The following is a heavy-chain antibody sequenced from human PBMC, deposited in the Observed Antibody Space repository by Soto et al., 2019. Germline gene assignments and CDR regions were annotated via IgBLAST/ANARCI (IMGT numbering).Heavy chain of an antibody. Sequence: SETLSLTCTLSGGSVRAPDWWNRVRQSPDKGLEWIAEVHISGHSNYNPSLRSRVSVSIDSSKNQFYLNLNSVTAADTAIYYCARVRQGCSANNCYFDPSGQGTQVTVSS. V-gene: IGHV4-4*02. J-gene: IGHJ5*01. D-gene: IGHD1-1*01. CDR1: GGSVRAPDW. CDR2: VHISGHS. CDR3: ARVRQGCSANNCYFDP.